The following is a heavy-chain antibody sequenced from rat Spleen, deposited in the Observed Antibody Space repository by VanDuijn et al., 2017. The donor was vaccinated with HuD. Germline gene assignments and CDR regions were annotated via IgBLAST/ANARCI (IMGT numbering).Heavy chain of an antibody. J-gene: IGHJ2*01. CDR2: VWSGGNT. CDR1: GFSLTSYN. V-gene: IGHV2-45*01. D-gene: IGHD1-4*01. Sequence: QVQLKESGPGLVQPSQTLSLTCTVAGFSLTSYNVHWVRQPPGQGLEWVGVVWSGGNTDFNSDLKSRLSINRDTSKNQDFLKMNSLQSEDTATYYCARDGYPGMDYWGHGVLVTVSS. CDR3: ARDGYPGMDY.